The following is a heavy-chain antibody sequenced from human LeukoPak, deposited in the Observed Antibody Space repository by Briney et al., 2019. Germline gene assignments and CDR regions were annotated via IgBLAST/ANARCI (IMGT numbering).Heavy chain of an antibody. CDR1: GYTFNKFG. V-gene: IGHV1-18*01. Sequence: ASVKVSCKASGYTFNKFGITWVRQAPGQGLECMGWISAYNGKTKYTQKFQDRVTMTTDASTTTAYMELRSLRFDDTAVYYCARVPGGELLYPYYFDYWGQGTLVTVSS. CDR2: ISAYNGKT. J-gene: IGHJ4*02. CDR3: ARVPGGELLYPYYFDY. D-gene: IGHD3-10*01.